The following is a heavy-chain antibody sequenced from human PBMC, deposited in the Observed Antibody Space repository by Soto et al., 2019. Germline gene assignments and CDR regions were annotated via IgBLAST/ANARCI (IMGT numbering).Heavy chain of an antibody. V-gene: IGHV3-23*01. J-gene: IGHJ4*02. CDR2: ISASGGTT. D-gene: IGHD2-15*01. CDR1: GFTFSSYA. Sequence: EVQLLESGGGLAQPGGSLRLSCAASGFTFSSYAMTWVRQAPGKGLEWVSAISASGGTTYYADSVKGRFIISRDNDNNTLYLQMSSLRAVDTAVYYCAKLFLVQWWYPDYWGQGALVTVSS. CDR3: AKLFLVQWWYPDY.